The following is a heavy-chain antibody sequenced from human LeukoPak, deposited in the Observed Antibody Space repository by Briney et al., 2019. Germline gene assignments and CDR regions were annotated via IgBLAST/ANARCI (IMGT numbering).Heavy chain of an antibody. Sequence: SETLSLTCTVSGGSINNYYWSWIRQPPGKGLEWIGYVYYSGSTNYNPSLKSRVTISLDTSKKQFSLKLTSVTAADTAMYYCARTAAGRYYFDYWGQGTLVTVSS. CDR2: VYYSGST. CDR1: GGSINNYY. J-gene: IGHJ4*02. D-gene: IGHD6-13*01. CDR3: ARTAAGRYYFDY. V-gene: IGHV4-59*08.